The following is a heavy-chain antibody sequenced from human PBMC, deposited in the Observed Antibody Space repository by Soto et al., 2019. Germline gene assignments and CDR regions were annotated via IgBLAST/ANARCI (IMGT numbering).Heavy chain of an antibody. D-gene: IGHD2-2*01. Sequence: EVQLLESGGGLVQPGGSLRLSCAASGFTFSSYAMSWVRQAPGKGLEWVSAISGSGGSTYYAYYVKGRFSNSRDNSKNKLYLEMNSLRAEDTAVYYWAKGRGYCSSTSCYVGSDYWGQGNLVTVSS. V-gene: IGHV3-23*01. CDR2: ISGSGGST. J-gene: IGHJ4*02. CDR1: GFTFSSYA. CDR3: AKGRGYCSSTSCYVGSDY.